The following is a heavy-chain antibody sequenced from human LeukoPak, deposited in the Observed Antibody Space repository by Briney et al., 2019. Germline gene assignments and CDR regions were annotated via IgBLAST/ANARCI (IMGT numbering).Heavy chain of an antibody. J-gene: IGHJ4*02. CDR1: GFTFSSYG. CDR3: AKHRTYSTSKALDY. CDR2: ISGSGGNT. D-gene: IGHD6-6*01. Sequence: PGGSLRLSCAASGFTFSSYGMSWVRQAPGKGLEWVSAISGSGGNTYYADSVKGRFTISRDNSKNTLYLQMNSLRAEDTAVYYCAKHRTYSTSKALDYWGQRTLVIVSS. V-gene: IGHV3-23*01.